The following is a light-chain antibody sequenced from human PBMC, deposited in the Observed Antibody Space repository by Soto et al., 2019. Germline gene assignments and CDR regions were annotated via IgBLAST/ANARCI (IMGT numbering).Light chain of an antibody. V-gene: IGKV3-11*01. Sequence: EIVLTQSPATVSLSPGERATLSCRASQSVSTYLAWYQQKPGRAPRLLMYDASNRVSGIPARFSGSGSGTDFTLTISSLESEDFAVYYCQQRSDWPLTFGGGTKVEIK. CDR2: DAS. CDR3: QQRSDWPLT. J-gene: IGKJ4*01. CDR1: QSVSTY.